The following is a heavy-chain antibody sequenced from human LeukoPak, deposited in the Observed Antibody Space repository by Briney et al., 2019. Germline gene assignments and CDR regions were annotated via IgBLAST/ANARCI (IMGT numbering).Heavy chain of an antibody. D-gene: IGHD6-19*01. J-gene: IGHJ6*02. V-gene: IGHV4-34*01. CDR3: ARGRDSSGWYERYYYYGMDV. CDR2: INHSGST. Sequence: SETLSLTCAVYGGSFSGYYWSWIRQPPGKGLEWIGEINHSGSTNYNPSLKSRFTISVATSKNQFSLKLSSVTAADTAVYYCARGRDSSGWYERYYYYGMDVWGQGTTVTVSS. CDR1: GGSFSGYY.